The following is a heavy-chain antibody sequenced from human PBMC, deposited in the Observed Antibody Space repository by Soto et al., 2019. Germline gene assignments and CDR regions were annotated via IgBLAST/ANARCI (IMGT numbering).Heavy chain of an antibody. Sequence: SETLSLTCAVSGGSISSSSYYWGWIRQPPGKGLEWIGSIYYSGSTYYNPSLKSRVTISVDTSKNQFSLRLSSVTAADTAVYYCARLTYYYDSSGLFDYWGRGTLVTVSS. J-gene: IGHJ4*02. D-gene: IGHD3-22*01. CDR1: GGSISSSSYY. CDR2: IYYSGST. CDR3: ARLTYYYDSSGLFDY. V-gene: IGHV4-39*01.